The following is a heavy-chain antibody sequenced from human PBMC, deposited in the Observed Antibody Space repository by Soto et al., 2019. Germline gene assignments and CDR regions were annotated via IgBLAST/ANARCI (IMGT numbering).Heavy chain of an antibody. V-gene: IGHV3-48*02. CDR2: ISRSSTGI. Sequence: EVQLVESEGGLVQPGGSLRLSCAASGFTFSLYSMSWVRQAPGKGLEWVSYISRSSTGIHYADSVKGRFTISRDDAQNSKHLQKNRLRDGDTAVYYCARAVTWGLDVWGQGTTVSISS. CDR1: GFTFSLYS. D-gene: IGHD3-16*02. J-gene: IGHJ6*02. CDR3: ARAVTWGLDV.